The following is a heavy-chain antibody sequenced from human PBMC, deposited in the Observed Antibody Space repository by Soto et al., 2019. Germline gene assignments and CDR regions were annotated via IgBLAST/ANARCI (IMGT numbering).Heavy chain of an antibody. Sequence: PSETLSLTCAVYGGSFSGYYWSWIRQPPGKGLEWIGEINHSGSTNYNPSLKSRVTISVDTSKNQFSLKLSSVTAADTAVYYCARVFSSGKNYWGQGTLVTVSS. V-gene: IGHV4-34*01. CDR3: ARVFSSGKNY. CDR1: GGSFSGYY. CDR2: INHSGST. D-gene: IGHD6-19*01. J-gene: IGHJ4*02.